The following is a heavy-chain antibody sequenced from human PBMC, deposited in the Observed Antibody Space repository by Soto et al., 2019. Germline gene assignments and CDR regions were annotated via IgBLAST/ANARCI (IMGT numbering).Heavy chain of an antibody. J-gene: IGHJ4*02. D-gene: IGHD3-22*01. CDR1: GGSFSGYY. CDR3: ASSYYYDSSGYYSYFDY. Sequence: SETLSLTCAVYGGSFSGYYWSWIRQPPGKGLEWIGEINHSGSTNYNPSLKSRVTISVDTSKNQLSLKLSSVTAADTAVYYCASSYYYDSSGYYSYFDYWGQGTLVTVSS. CDR2: INHSGST. V-gene: IGHV4-34*01.